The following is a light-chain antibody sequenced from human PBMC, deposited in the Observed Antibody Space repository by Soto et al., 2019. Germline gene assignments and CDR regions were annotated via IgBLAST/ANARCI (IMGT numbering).Light chain of an antibody. V-gene: IGKV3-20*01. Sequence: ETVLTQSPATLSVSPGETATLSCRASQRVIGSYLAWYQQKPGQAPRLLIYGASSRPTGIPDRFSGSGSGTDFTLTISRLEPEDFAVYYCQQYVSSQFTFGPGTKVDIK. J-gene: IGKJ3*01. CDR1: QRVIGSY. CDR3: QQYVSSQFT. CDR2: GAS.